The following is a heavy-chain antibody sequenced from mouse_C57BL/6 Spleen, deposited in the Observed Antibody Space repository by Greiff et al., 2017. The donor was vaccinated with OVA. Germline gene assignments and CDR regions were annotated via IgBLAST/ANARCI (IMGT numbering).Heavy chain of an antibody. D-gene: IGHD2-5*01. J-gene: IGHJ1*03. Sequence: EVKLVESGPGLAKPSQTLSLPCSVTGYSITSDYWNWIRKFPGNKLEYMGYISYSGSTYSNPSLKSRISITRDTSKNQYYLQLNSVTTEDTATYYCARGGYYSNWYFDVWGTGTTVTVSA. CDR2: ISYSGST. CDR1: GYSITSDY. V-gene: IGHV3-8*01. CDR3: ARGGYYSNWYFDV.